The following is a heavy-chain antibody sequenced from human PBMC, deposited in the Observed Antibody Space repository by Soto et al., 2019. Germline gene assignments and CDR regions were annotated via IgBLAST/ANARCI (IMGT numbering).Heavy chain of an antibody. CDR3: ARHGGSYSFDY. CDR1: GGSTSSYY. J-gene: IGHJ4*02. Sequence: QVQLQESGPGLVKPSETLSLTCTVTGGSTSSYYWSWLRQPPGKGLEWLGYNSYSGSTDYNPSLKSRVTISVDTAKNQVSLKLSSATAADTAVYYCARHGGSYSFDYWGQGTLVTVSS. V-gene: IGHV4-59*08. D-gene: IGHD1-26*01. CDR2: NSYSGST.